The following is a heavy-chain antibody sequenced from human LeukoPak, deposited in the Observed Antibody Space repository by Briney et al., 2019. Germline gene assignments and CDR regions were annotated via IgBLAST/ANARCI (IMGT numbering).Heavy chain of an antibody. D-gene: IGHD3-16*01. J-gene: IGHJ4*02. CDR3: ARASDVDSFDY. CDR2: INAYNGNT. Sequence: ASVKVSCKASGYTFTTYGISWVRQAPGQGLEWMGWINAYNGNTIYAQKLQGRVTMTTDTSASTAYMELRSVRSDDTAVYYCARASDVDSFDYWGQGTLVTVSS. CDR1: GYTFTTYG. V-gene: IGHV1-18*01.